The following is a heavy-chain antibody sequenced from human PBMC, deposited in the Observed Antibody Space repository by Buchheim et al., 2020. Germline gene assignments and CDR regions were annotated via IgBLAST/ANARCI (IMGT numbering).Heavy chain of an antibody. CDR2: ISYDGSNK. D-gene: IGHD3-16*01. V-gene: IGHV3-30*18. Sequence: QVQLVESGGGVVQPGRSLRLSCAASGFTFSSYGMHWVRQAPGKGLEWVAVISYDGSNKYYADSVKGRFTISRDNSKTTLYLQMNSLRAEDTAVYYCAKVRGGYYYYGMDVWGQGTT. CDR1: GFTFSSYG. J-gene: IGHJ6*02. CDR3: AKVRGGYYYYGMDV.